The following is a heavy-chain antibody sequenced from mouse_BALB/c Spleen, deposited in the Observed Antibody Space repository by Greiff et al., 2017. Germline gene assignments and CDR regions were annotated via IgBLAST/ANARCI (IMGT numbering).Heavy chain of an antibody. Sequence: VQLQQPGAELVKPGAPVKLSCKASGYTFTSYWMNWVKQRPGRGLEWIGRIDPSDSETHYNQKFKGKATLTADTSSSTAYMQLSSLTSEDSAIYYCARWLPRGFDDWGQGTTLTVSS. D-gene: IGHD2-2*01. V-gene: IGHV1-69*02. CDR3: ARWLPRGFDD. CDR2: IDPSDSET. CDR1: GYTFTSYW. J-gene: IGHJ2*01.